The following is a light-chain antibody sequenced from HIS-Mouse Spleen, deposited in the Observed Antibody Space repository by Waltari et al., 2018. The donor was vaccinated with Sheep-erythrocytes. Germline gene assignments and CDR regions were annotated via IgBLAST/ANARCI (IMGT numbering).Light chain of an antibody. V-gene: IGLV2-11*01. Sequence: QSALTQPRSVSGSPGQSVTISCTGTSSGVGGYNYVSWYQQHPGKAPKLMLYDVSKRPSGVPDRFSGSKSGHTASLTISGLQAEDEADYYCCSYAGSYNHVFATGTKVTVL. CDR3: CSYAGSYNHV. J-gene: IGLJ1*01. CDR2: DVS. CDR1: SSGVGGYNY.